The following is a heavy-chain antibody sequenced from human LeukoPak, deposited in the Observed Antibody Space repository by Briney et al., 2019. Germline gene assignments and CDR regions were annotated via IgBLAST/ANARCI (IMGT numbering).Heavy chain of an antibody. Sequence: GASVKVSCKASGYTFTSYDINWVRQATGQGLEWVGWMNPNSGNTGYAQKFQGRVTMTRNTSISTAYMELSSLRSEDTAVYYCARGRGYSYGNWFDPWGQGTPVTVSS. J-gene: IGHJ5*02. D-gene: IGHD5-18*01. V-gene: IGHV1-8*01. CDR2: MNPNSGNT. CDR3: ARGRGYSYGNWFDP. CDR1: GYTFTSYD.